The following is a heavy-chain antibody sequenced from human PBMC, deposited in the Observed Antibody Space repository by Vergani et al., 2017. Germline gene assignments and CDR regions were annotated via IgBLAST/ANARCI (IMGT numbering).Heavy chain of an antibody. CDR3: ARDSVPKWELPLNDAFDI. D-gene: IGHD1-26*01. CDR2: ISSSSSYI. CDR1: GFTFSSYS. J-gene: IGHJ3*02. Sequence: VQLVESGGGLVKPGGSLRLSCAASGFTFSSYSMNWVRQAPGKGLEWVSSISSSSSYIYYADSVKGRFTISRDNAKNSLYLQMNSLRAEDTAVYYCARDSVPKWELPLNDAFDIWGQGTMVTVSS. V-gene: IGHV3-21*01.